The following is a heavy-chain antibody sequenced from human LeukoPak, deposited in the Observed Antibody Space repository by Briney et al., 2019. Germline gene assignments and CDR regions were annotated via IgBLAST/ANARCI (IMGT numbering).Heavy chain of an antibody. V-gene: IGHV3-30*14. CDR1: GFTFSSYA. CDR3: ARGGSSSWYGYNPKNFDY. CDR2: ISYDGSNK. Sequence: GRSLRLSCAASGFTFSSYAMHWVRQAPGKGLEWVAVISYDGSNKYYADSVKGRFTISRDNSKNTLYLQMNSLRAEDTAVYYCARGGSSSWYGYNPKNFDYWGQGTLVTVSS. D-gene: IGHD6-13*01. J-gene: IGHJ4*02.